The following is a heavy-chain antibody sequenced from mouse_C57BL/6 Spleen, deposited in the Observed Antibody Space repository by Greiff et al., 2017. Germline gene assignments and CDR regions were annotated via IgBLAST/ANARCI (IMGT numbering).Heavy chain of an antibody. D-gene: IGHD2-4*01. CDR3: AEGLRRYFDV. CDR2: IYPGDGDT. Sequence: QVQLKESGPELVKPGASVKISCKASGYAFSSSWMNWVKQRPGKGLEWIGRIYPGDGDTNYNGKFKGTATLTADKSSSTAYMQLSSLTSEDSAFYFCAEGLRRYFDVWGTGTTVTVSS. J-gene: IGHJ1*03. CDR1: GYAFSSSW. V-gene: IGHV1-82*01.